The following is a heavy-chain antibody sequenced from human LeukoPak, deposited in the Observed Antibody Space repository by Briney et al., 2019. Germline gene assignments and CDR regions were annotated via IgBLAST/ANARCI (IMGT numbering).Heavy chain of an antibody. Sequence: PSETLSLTCSLSARFITTSIHSWAWIRQPPGKGLEWVASIYYNGITYYNASLESRVTMSVDTSMSKFSLSLTSVSAADTSVYYWARQPTVKRGAVASSLDYWGQGTPVTVSS. CDR1: ARFITTSIHS. J-gene: IGHJ4*02. CDR2: IYYNGIT. D-gene: IGHD6-19*01. V-gene: IGHV4-39*01. CDR3: ARQPTVKRGAVASSLDY.